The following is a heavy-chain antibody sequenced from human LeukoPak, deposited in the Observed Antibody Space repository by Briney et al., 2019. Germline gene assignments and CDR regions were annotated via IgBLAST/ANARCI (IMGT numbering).Heavy chain of an antibody. CDR3: ARALGSYLDY. CDR2: IYHSGST. J-gene: IGHJ4*02. V-gene: IGHV4-30-2*01. Sequence: SETLSLTCAVSGGSISSGGYSWSWIRPPPGKGLEWIGYIYHSGSTYYNPSLKSRVTISVDRSKNQFSLKLSSVTAADTAVYYCARALGSYLDYWGQGTLVTVSS. CDR1: GGSISSGGYS.